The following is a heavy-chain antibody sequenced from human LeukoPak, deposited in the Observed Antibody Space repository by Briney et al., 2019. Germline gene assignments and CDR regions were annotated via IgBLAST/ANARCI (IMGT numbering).Heavy chain of an antibody. V-gene: IGHV3-66*01. Sequence: TGGSLRLSCAASGFTVSSNYMSWVRQAPGKGLEWVSVIYSGGSTYYADSVKGRFTISRDNSKNTLYLQMNSLRAEDTAVYYCARDSKQWLVPSNFDYWGQGTLVTVSS. J-gene: IGHJ4*02. CDR1: GFTVSSNY. D-gene: IGHD6-19*01. CDR2: IYSGGST. CDR3: ARDSKQWLVPSNFDY.